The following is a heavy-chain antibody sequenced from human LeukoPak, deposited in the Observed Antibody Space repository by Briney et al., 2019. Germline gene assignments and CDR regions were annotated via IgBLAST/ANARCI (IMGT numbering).Heavy chain of an antibody. V-gene: IGHV4-38-2*02. Sequence: SETLSLTCTVSGYSISSGYYWGWIRQPPGKGLEWIGSIYHSGSTYYNPSLKSRVTISVDTSKNQFSVKLSSVTAADTAVYYCARGGDTSGYYYFEYFHHWGQGTLVTVSS. CDR3: ARGGDTSGYYYFEYFHH. CDR2: IYHSGST. J-gene: IGHJ1*01. D-gene: IGHD3-22*01. CDR1: GYSISSGYY.